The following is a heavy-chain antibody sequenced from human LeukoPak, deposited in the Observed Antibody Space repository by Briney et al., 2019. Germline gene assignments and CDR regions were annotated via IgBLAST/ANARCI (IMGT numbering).Heavy chain of an antibody. CDR3: AIWGYCSSTSCYRTGAFDI. J-gene: IGHJ3*02. Sequence: ASVKVSCKASGYTFTGYYMHWVRQAPGQGLEWMGWINPNSGGTNYAQKFQGRVTMTRDTSFSTAYMELSGLRSDDTAVYYCAIWGYCSSTSCYRTGAFDIWGQGTMVTVSS. CDR2: INPNSGGT. CDR1: GYTFTGYY. V-gene: IGHV1-2*02. D-gene: IGHD2-2*02.